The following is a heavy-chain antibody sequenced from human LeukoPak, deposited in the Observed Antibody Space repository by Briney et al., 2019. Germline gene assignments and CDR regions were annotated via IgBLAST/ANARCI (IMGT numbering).Heavy chain of an antibody. CDR2: IIPIFGTA. CDR3: ARVRAAGRTRDAFDI. D-gene: IGHD1-14*01. J-gene: IGHJ3*02. V-gene: IGHV1-69*06. Sequence: SVKVSCKASGGTFSSYAITWGGQAPGQGLEWMGGIIPIFGTANYAQKFQGRVTITADKSTSTAYMDPSSLRSEDTAVYYCARVRAAGRTRDAFDIWGQGTMVTVSS. CDR1: GGTFSSYA.